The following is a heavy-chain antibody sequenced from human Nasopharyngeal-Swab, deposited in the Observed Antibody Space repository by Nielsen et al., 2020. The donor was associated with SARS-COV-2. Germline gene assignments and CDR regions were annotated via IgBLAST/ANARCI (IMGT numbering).Heavy chain of an antibody. Sequence: WIRRPPGKGLEWIGYIYYSGSSDYKPSLKSRVTISVATSKNQFCLKLSSVTAADTAVYYCARDGRIIQLWSGGFDPWGQGTLVTVSS. J-gene: IGHJ5*02. CDR3: ARDGRIIQLWSGGFDP. CDR2: IYYSGSS. D-gene: IGHD5-18*01. V-gene: IGHV4-59*01.